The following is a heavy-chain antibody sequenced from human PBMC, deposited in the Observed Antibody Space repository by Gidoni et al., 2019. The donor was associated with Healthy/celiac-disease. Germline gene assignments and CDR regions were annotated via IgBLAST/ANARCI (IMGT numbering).Heavy chain of an antibody. D-gene: IGHD2-2*01. CDR3: ARGPYCSSTSCYGGNWFDP. CDR1: GFTFSSSW. Sequence: EVQLVESGGGLVQPGGSLRLSCAASGFTFSSSWMSWVRQAPGKGLEWVANIKQDGSEKYYVDSVKGRFTISRDNAKNSLYLQMNSLRAEDTAVYYCARGPYCSSTSCYGGNWFDPWGQGTLVTVSS. J-gene: IGHJ5*02. V-gene: IGHV3-7*01. CDR2: IKQDGSEK.